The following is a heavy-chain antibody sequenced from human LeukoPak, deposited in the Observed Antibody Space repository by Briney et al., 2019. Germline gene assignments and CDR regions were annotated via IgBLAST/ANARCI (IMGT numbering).Heavy chain of an antibody. Sequence: GGSLRLSCGASGFRFSSYAMHWVRQAPGKGLEWVAVISYDGNTIYYADSVKGRFTISRDYSKNTLHLQMNSLRAEDTAVYYCAKRGTTWDLDHWGQGTLVTVSS. CDR2: ISYDGNTI. J-gene: IGHJ4*02. CDR1: GFRFSSYA. CDR3: AKRGTTWDLDH. V-gene: IGHV3-33*06. D-gene: IGHD3-16*01.